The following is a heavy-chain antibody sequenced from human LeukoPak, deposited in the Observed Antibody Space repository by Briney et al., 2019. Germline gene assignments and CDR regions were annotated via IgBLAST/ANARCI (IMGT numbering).Heavy chain of an antibody. J-gene: IGHJ5*02. Sequence: GGSLRLSCVASGFTFSSYSMNWVRQAPGKGLEWVSSISSSSSYIYYADSVKGRFTISRDNAKNSVYLQMNSLRAEDTAVYYCARGPGYSSSWRITPGRWFDPWGQGTLVTVSS. CDR1: GFTFSSYS. V-gene: IGHV3-21*01. CDR3: ARGPGYSSSWRITPGRWFDP. D-gene: IGHD6-13*01. CDR2: ISSSSSYI.